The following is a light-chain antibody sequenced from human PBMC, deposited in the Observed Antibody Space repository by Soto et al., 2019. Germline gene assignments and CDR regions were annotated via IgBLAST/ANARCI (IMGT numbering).Light chain of an antibody. J-gene: IGLJ1*01. CDR3: CSYTTSSTRV. V-gene: IGLV2-14*01. Sequence: QSVLTQPASVSGSAGQSIAISCTGSSSDVGFYNYISWYQQHPGKVPKLIIYEVTNRPSGVSNRFSGSKSGNTASLTISGLQAEDEADYYCCSYTTSSTRVFGTGTKVTVL. CDR1: SSDVGFYNY. CDR2: EVT.